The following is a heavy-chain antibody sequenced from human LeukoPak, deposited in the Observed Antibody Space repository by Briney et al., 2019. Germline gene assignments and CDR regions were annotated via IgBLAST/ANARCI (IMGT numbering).Heavy chain of an antibody. J-gene: IGHJ4*02. D-gene: IGHD3-10*01. CDR2: INPNSGGT. CDR3: ARIGYYGSAPDY. Sequence: ASVKVSCKASGYTFTGYYMHWVRQAPGQGLEWMGWINPNSGGTNYAQKFQGRVTMTRDTTISTAYMELSRLRSDDTAVYYCARIGYYGSAPDYWGQGTLVTVSS. CDR1: GYTFTGYY. V-gene: IGHV1-2*02.